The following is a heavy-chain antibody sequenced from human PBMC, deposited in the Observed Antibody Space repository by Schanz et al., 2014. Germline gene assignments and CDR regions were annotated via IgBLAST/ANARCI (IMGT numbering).Heavy chain of an antibody. Sequence: QVQLVQSGDEVKKPGSSVKVSCKASGGTFSSDTFSWVRQAPGQGLEWVGWISPYTGNTHYFDKMEGRVTMTTDTSTDTAYLELTSLRSEDTAVYYCARGSPENMIRGELDYWGQGTLXTVSS. V-gene: IGHV1-18*01. CDR2: ISPYTGNT. CDR1: GGTFSSDT. D-gene: IGHD3-10*01. J-gene: IGHJ4*02. CDR3: ARGSPENMIRGELDY.